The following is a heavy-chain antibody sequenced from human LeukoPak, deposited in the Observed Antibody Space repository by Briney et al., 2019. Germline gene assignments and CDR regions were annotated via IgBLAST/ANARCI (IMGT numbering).Heavy chain of an antibody. CDR3: ARDHEWIVATIIPDAFDI. J-gene: IGHJ3*02. CDR1: GGSISSGDYY. V-gene: IGHV4-30-4*01. Sequence: SETLSLTCTVSGGSISSGDYYWSWIRQPPGKGLEWIGYIYYSGSTYYNPSLKSRVTISVDTSKNQFSLKLSSVTAADTAAYYCARDHEWIVATIIPDAFDIWGQGTMVTVSS. CDR2: IYYSGST. D-gene: IGHD5-12*01.